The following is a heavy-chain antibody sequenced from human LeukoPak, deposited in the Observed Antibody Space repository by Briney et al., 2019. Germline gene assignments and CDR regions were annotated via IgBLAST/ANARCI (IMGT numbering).Heavy chain of an antibody. J-gene: IGHJ4*02. Sequence: SETLSLTCTVSGGSLTSYYWGWIRQPPGKGLEWIGYIYYSGSTNYNLSRNSRVALSVDTSKTQFSLKLSSVTAAVTAVYYFARRRGCSGGTCYHTNFDSWGQGTLVTVSS. D-gene: IGHD2-15*01. V-gene: IGHV4-59*08. CDR1: GGSLTSYY. CDR3: ARRRGCSGGTCYHTNFDS. CDR2: IYYSGST.